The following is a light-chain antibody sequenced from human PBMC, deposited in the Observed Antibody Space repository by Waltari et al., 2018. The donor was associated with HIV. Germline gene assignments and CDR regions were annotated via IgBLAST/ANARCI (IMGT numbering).Light chain of an antibody. CDR2: RDN. J-gene: IGLJ1*01. V-gene: IGLV3-25*03. CDR3: QVADSSGTYV. Sequence: SYDLTQPPSVSVSPGQTARITCSGDALSKRYVYWYQQKPGQAPVMVIYRDNERPSGIPGRLSGSRSETTVTLSISGVQAEDEADYYCQVADSSGTYVFGTGTKVTVL. CDR1: ALSKRY.